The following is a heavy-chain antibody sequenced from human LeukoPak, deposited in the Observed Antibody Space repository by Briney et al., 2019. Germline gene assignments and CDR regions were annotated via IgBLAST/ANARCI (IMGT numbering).Heavy chain of an antibody. CDR2: ISGRGEKT. D-gene: IGHD3-3*01. Sequence: GGSLRLSCVTSGFTFSGYAMSWVRQAPGKGLEWVSGISGRGEKTYYADSVKGRFTISRDTSKKTLSLQMNSLRAEDTALYYCAKDGGITISGVVQVFDSWGQGTLVSVSS. CDR3: AKDGGITISGVVQVFDS. V-gene: IGHV3-23*01. J-gene: IGHJ4*02. CDR1: GFTFSGYA.